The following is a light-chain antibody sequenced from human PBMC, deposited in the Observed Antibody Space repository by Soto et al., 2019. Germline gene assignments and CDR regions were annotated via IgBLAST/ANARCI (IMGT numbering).Light chain of an antibody. V-gene: IGKV1-9*01. CDR3: QQLRSYPST. CDR1: QDIRNY. Sequence: QLTQSPSSLSASVVDRFTVTFLASQDIRNYLAWYQQKPGKAPKLLICDASTLYSGAPSRFSGSGSGTDFTLTISGLQPEDFAAYYCQQLRSYPSTFGGGTKVDIK. CDR2: DAS. J-gene: IGKJ4*01.